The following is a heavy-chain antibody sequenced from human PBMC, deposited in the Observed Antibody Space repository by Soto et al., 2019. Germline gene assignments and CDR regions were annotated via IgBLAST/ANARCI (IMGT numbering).Heavy chain of an antibody. CDR3: ASSGG. V-gene: IGHV3-33*01. D-gene: IGHD1-26*01. CDR2: IWYDGSNK. CDR1: GFIFRSYG. Sequence: VGSLRLSCAASGFIFRSYGMHWVRQAPGKGLEWVAVIWYDGSNKNYADPVKGRFTISRDNAKDTLFLQMNSLRAEDTAVYYCASSGGWGQGTLVTVSS. J-gene: IGHJ4*02.